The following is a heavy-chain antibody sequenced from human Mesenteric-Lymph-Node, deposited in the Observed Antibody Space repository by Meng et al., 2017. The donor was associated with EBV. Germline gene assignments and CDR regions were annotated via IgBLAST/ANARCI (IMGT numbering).Heavy chain of an antibody. D-gene: IGHD3-22*01. J-gene: IGHJ5*02. V-gene: IGHV4-61*01. CDR1: GGSVNTGSHY. CDR3: ARQYYYNNNWYFNP. CDR2: VHYDGTT. Sequence: QVQLEESGPGLVKSSETLSLTCTVSGGSVNTGSHYWSWIRQSPGKGLEWIGYVHYDGTTNYKSSLKSRVTMSVDTSKNQLSLKMSSVTAADTAVYFCARQYYYNNNWYFNPWGQGTLVTVSS.